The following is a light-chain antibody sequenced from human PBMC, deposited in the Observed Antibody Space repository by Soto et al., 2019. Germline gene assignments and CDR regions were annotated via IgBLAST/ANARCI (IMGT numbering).Light chain of an antibody. Sequence: QSVLTQPASVSGSPGQSVTISCTGPRSDIGDSNFISWYQQSPGKAPRLLIYEVNNRPSGVSRRFSGSKGGNTASLTISGLLEDDEADYFCASFRSGTILVFGSGTKVTVL. J-gene: IGLJ1*01. V-gene: IGLV2-14*01. CDR1: RSDIGDSNF. CDR2: EVN. CDR3: ASFRSGTILV.